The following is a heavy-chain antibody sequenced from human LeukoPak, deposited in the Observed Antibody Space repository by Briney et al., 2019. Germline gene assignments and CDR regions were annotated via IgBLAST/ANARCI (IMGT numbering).Heavy chain of an antibody. Sequence: PGGSLRLSCAASGFTFSSYAVSWVRQAPGKGLEWVSAISGSGGSTYYADSVKGRFTISRDNSKNTPYLQMNSLRAEDTAVYYCAKDMRDYVWGSYRYVSYTIDWGQGTLDTVSS. V-gene: IGHV3-23*01. CDR2: ISGSGGST. J-gene: IGHJ4*02. D-gene: IGHD3-16*02. CDR1: GFTFSSYA. CDR3: AKDMRDYVWGSYRYVSYTID.